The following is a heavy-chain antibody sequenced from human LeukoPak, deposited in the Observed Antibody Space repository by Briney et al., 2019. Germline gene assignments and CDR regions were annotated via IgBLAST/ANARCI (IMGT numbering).Heavy chain of an antibody. Sequence: SETLSLTCTVSGGSISSSSYYWGWIRQPPGKGLEWIGSIYYSGSTYYNPSLKSRVTISVDTSKNQFSLKLSSVTAADTAVYYCARKRDEYYDFWSGYLKARWFDPWGQGTLVTVSS. CDR1: GGSISSSSYY. CDR3: ARKRDEYYDFWSGYLKARWFDP. J-gene: IGHJ5*02. D-gene: IGHD3-3*01. CDR2: IYYSGST. V-gene: IGHV4-39*01.